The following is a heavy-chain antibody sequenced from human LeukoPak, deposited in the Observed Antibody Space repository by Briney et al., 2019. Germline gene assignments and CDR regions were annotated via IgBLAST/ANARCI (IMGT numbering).Heavy chain of an antibody. J-gene: IGHJ4*02. Sequence: ASVKVSCTASGYTFTTFGISWVRQAPGQGLEWVGWISAYNGDTNYAQKFQDGVTMTTDSSTSTVYMELRSLTSDDTAVYYCARDSSEPLRYWGQGTLVTVSS. CDR3: ARDSSEPLRY. D-gene: IGHD3-22*01. V-gene: IGHV1-18*01. CDR2: ISAYNGDT. CDR1: GYTFTTFG.